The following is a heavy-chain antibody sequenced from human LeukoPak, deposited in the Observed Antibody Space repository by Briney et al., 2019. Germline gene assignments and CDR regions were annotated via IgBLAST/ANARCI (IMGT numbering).Heavy chain of an antibody. D-gene: IGHD4-17*01. CDR3: ARSYGDYSPLDY. Sequence: PSETLSLTCTVSGGSISSSNWWSWVRQPPGKGLEWIGEIYHSGSTNYNPSLKSRVTISVDKSKNQFSLKLSSVTAADTAVYYCARSYGDYSPLDYWGQGTLVTVSS. CDR1: GGSISSSNW. V-gene: IGHV4-4*02. J-gene: IGHJ4*02. CDR2: IYHSGST.